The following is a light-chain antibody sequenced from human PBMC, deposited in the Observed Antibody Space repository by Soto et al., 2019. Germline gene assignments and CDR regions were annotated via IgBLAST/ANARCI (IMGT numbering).Light chain of an antibody. Sequence: EIVLTQSPGTLSLSPGEIATLSWRASQSVNSNLAWYQQKPGQAPRLLIYGASTRATGIPARFSGSGSGTEFTLTIRSLQSEDFAVYYCQQYNKWPPINCGQGTRREIK. J-gene: IGKJ5*01. V-gene: IGKV3-15*01. CDR3: QQYNKWPPIN. CDR2: GAS. CDR1: QSVNSN.